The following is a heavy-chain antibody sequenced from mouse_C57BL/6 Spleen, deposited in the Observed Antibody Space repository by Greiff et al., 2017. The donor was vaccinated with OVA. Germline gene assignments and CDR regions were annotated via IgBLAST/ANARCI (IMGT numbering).Heavy chain of an antibody. CDR3: VRETIYYDYDDDPLYAMDY. V-gene: IGHV10-3*01. D-gene: IGHD2-4*01. J-gene: IGHJ4*01. CDR1: GFTFNTYA. CDR2: IRSKSSNYAT. Sequence: GGGLVQPKGSLKLSCAASGFTFNTYAMHWVRQAPGKGLEWVARIRSKSSNYATYYADSVKDRFTISRDDSQSMLYLQMNNLKTEDTAMYYCVRETIYYDYDDDPLYAMDYWGQGTTVTVSS.